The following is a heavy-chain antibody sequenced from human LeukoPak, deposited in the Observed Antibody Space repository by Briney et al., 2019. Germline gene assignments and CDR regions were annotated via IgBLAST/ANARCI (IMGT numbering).Heavy chain of an antibody. CDR2: ISYDGSNK. D-gene: IGHD3-10*01. J-gene: IGHJ4*02. CDR3: AKDLDGWFGELSFDY. Sequence: GGSLRLSCAASGFTFSSYGMHWVRQAPGKGLEWVAVISYDGSNKYYADSVKGRFTISRDNSKNTLYLQMNSLRAEDTAVYYCAKDLDGWFGELSFDYWGQGTLVTVSS. CDR1: GFTFSSYG. V-gene: IGHV3-30*18.